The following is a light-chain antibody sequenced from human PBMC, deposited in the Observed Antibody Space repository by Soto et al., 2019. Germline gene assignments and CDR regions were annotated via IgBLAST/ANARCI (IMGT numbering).Light chain of an antibody. CDR2: DVS. Sequence: QSALTQPRSVSGSPGQSVTISCTGTSSDVGGYNYVSWYQQHPGKAPQLMIYDVSKRPSGVPDRFSGSKSGNTASLTISGLQAEEEGDYYCSSYAGSYTYVVFGGGTKLTVL. CDR3: SSYAGSYTYVV. CDR1: SSDVGGYNY. J-gene: IGLJ2*01. V-gene: IGLV2-11*01.